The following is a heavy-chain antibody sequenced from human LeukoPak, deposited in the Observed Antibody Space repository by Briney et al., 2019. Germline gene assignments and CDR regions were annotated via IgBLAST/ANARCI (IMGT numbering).Heavy chain of an antibody. CDR2: ISAYNGNT. D-gene: IGHD3-16*01. V-gene: IGHV1-18*04. Sequence: ASVKVSCKASGYTFTSYGISWVRQAPGQGLEWMGWISAYNGNTNYAQKLQGRVTMTTDTSTSTAYMELRSLRSDDTAVYHCARDWGRRGAWDYYGMDVWGKGTTVTVSS. CDR1: GYTFTSYG. J-gene: IGHJ6*04. CDR3: ARDWGRRGAWDYYGMDV.